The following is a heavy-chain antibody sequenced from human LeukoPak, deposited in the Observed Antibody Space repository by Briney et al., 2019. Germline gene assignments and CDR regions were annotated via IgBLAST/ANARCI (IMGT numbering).Heavy chain of an antibody. D-gene: IGHD2-21*02. CDR1: GFTFSRFS. V-gene: IGHV3-48*01. Sequence: LPGGSLRLSCAASGFTFSRFSMNWVRQAPGKGLEWVSYISGSSGNIRYADSVKGRFTISRDNAKNSLYLQMNSLRAEDTAVYYCARDTAFSFDYWGQGNLVTVSS. CDR3: ARDTAFSFDY. CDR2: ISGSSGNI. J-gene: IGHJ4*02.